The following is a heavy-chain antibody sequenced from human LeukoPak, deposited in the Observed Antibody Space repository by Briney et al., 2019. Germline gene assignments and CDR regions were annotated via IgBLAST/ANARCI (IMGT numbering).Heavy chain of an antibody. J-gene: IGHJ4*02. CDR1: GFTFSSYD. CDR2: ISGSGGWT. V-gene: IGHV3-23*01. D-gene: IGHD3-10*01. Sequence: PGGSLRLSCAASGFTFSSYDMTWVRQAPGKGLEWVSAISGSGGWTYYADSVKGRFTISRDNSKNTLYLQVNSLRAEDTAVYYCARRGGYFDYWGQGILVTVSS. CDR3: ARRGGYFDY.